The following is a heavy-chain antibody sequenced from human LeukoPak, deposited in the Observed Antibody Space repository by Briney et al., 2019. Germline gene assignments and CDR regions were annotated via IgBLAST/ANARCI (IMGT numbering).Heavy chain of an antibody. CDR2: ISGSGGST. J-gene: IGHJ5*02. V-gene: IGHV3-23*01. CDR1: GFTFSSYA. D-gene: IGHD6-19*01. CDR3: AKDPGQWLVNDWFDP. Sequence: GGSLRLSCAASGFTFSSYAMSWVRQAPGKGLEWVSAISGSGGSTYYADSAKGRFTISRDNSKNTLYLQMNSLRAEDTAVYYCAKDPGQWLVNDWFDPWGQGTLVTVSS.